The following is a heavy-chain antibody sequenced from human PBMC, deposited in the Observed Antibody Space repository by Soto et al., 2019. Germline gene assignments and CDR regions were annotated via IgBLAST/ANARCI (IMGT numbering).Heavy chain of an antibody. CDR3: ARGDSDGEISYDYIWGSYRYFDY. CDR2: INHSGST. D-gene: IGHD3-16*02. V-gene: IGHV4-34*01. CDR1: GGSFSGYY. J-gene: IGHJ4*02. Sequence: SETLSLTCAVYGGSFSGYYWSWIRQPPGKGLEWIGEINHSGSTNYNPSLKSRVTISVDTSKNQFSLKLSSVTAADTAVYCCARGDSDGEISYDYIWGSYRYFDYWGQGTLVTVSS.